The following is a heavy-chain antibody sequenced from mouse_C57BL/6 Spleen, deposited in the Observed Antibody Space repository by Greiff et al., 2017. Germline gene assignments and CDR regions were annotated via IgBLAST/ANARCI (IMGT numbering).Heavy chain of an antibody. CDR3: AGSGVLLRYFDY. CDR2: IDPSDSYT. CDR1: GYTFTSYW. J-gene: IGHJ2*01. V-gene: IGHV1-59*01. D-gene: IGHD1-1*01. Sequence: QVQLQQPGAELVRPGTSVTLSCKASGYTFTSYWMHWVKQRPGQGLEWIGVIDPSDSYTNYNQKFKGKATLTVDTSSSTAYMQLSSLTSEDSAVYYCAGSGVLLRYFDYWGQGTTLTVSS.